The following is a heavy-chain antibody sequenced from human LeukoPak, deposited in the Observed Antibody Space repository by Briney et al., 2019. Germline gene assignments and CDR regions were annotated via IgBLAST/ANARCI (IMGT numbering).Heavy chain of an antibody. CDR2: INTDTGNP. Sequence: ASVKVSCKASGYTFTSYGISWVRQAPGQGLERMGWINTDTGNPTYAQGFTGRFVFSLDTSVSTAYLQISSLKAEDTAVYYCARSYGMDVWGQGTTVTVSS. CDR3: ARSYGMDV. CDR1: GYTFTSYG. V-gene: IGHV7-4-1*02. J-gene: IGHJ6*02.